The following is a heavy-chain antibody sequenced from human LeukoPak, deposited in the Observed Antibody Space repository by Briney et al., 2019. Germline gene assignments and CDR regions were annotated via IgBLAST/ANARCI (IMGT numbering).Heavy chain of an antibody. CDR3: VRPGTSGTEGLEY. D-gene: IGHD1-26*01. CDR1: GGSISSSSYY. V-gene: IGHV4-39*01. Sequence: SETLSLTCTVSGGSISSSSYYWDWIRQTPGKGLEWIGSVYKNGNSYHNPSLKSRVSISIDTSKNQFSLKVTSVTVADTAVYYCVRPGTSGTEGLEYWGQGTLVTVSS. CDR2: VYKNGNS. J-gene: IGHJ4*02.